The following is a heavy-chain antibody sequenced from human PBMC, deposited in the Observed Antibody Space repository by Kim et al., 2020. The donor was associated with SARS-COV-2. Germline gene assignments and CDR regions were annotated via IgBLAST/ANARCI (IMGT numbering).Heavy chain of an antibody. J-gene: IGHJ4*02. D-gene: IGHD5-18*01. V-gene: IGHV4-34*01. CDR3: ARGGYSYGSVGY. Sequence: NYNPSLKSRVTISVDTSKNQFSLKLSSVTAADTAVYYCARGGYSYGSVGYWGQGTLVTVSS.